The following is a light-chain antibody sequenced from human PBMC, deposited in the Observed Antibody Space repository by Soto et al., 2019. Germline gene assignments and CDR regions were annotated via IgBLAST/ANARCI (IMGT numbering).Light chain of an antibody. CDR1: QSISKY. Sequence: DIQMTQSPSSLAASVGDGVTITCRASQSISKYLSWYHQKPGKAPTLLIYSASSLQSGVPPRFGGGGSGTNFTLTITVLQPEDVATYYCLQTYITPWTFGQGTNVEIK. CDR2: SAS. V-gene: IGKV1-39*01. J-gene: IGKJ1*01. CDR3: LQTYITPWT.